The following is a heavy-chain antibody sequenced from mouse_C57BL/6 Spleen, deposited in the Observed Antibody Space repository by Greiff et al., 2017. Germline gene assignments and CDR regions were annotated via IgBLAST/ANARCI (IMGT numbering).Heavy chain of an antibody. J-gene: IGHJ2*01. V-gene: IGHV1-82*01. CDR3: AYGNYGYFDY. Sequence: VQLQQSGPELVKPGASVKISCKASGYAFSSSWMNWVKQRPGKGLEWIGRIYPGDGDTNYNGKFKGKATLTADKSSSTAYMQLSSLTSEDSAVYFCAYGNYGYFDYWGQGTTLTVSS. D-gene: IGHD2-1*01. CDR2: IYPGDGDT. CDR1: GYAFSSSW.